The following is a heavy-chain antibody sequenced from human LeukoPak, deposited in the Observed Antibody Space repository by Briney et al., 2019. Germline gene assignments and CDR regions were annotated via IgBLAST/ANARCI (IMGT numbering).Heavy chain of an antibody. CDR2: IYYSGST. CDR1: GGSVSSAGYY. J-gene: IGHJ4*02. D-gene: IGHD3-10*02. CDR3: ARDSNYHVPGRISFDY. Sequence: SEILSLTCTVSGGSVSSAGYYWSWIRQPPGKGLEWIGYIYYSGSTNYNPSLRSRVTISLDTSKNQFSLKLSSVTAADTAVYFCARDSNYHVPGRISFDYWGQGTLVTVSS. V-gene: IGHV4-61*08.